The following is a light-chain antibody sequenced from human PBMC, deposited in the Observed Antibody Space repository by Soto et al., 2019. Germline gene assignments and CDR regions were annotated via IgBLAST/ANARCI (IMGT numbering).Light chain of an antibody. CDR2: DAS. V-gene: IGKV3-11*01. CDR1: QSVSNY. J-gene: IGKJ4*01. CDR3: QQRSNWPPVT. Sequence: ETVLTQSPATLSLSPRERATLSCRPSQSVSNYLSWYQQKPGQAPGLLIYDASNRASGIPARFSGSGSGTDFTLTISSLDPEDFAVYYCQQRSNWPPVTFGGGTKVDIK.